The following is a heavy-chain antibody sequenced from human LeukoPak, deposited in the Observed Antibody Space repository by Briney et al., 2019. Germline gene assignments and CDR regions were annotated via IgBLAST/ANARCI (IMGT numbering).Heavy chain of an antibody. D-gene: IGHD6-19*01. J-gene: IGHJ4*02. Sequence: LPGGSLRLSCAVSGFTFSTYAMTWVRQAPGKGLEWVSSISGSAGSTYYADSVKGRFTISRDNSKNTLDLQMNSLRAEDTAVYYCAKATRDNSGCPDYWGQGTLVTVSS. V-gene: IGHV3-23*01. CDR1: GFTFSTYA. CDR3: AKATRDNSGCPDY. CDR2: ISGSAGST.